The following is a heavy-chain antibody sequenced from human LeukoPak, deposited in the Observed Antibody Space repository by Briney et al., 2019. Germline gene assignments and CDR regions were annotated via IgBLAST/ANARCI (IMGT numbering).Heavy chain of an antibody. CDR1: GGTFSNYA. J-gene: IGHJ4*02. V-gene: IGHV1-69*04. CDR3: ARGRGSRTGYNGDYLDY. D-gene: IGHD5-24*01. Sequence: SVKVSCKASGGTFSNYAINWVRQAPGQGLEWMGRITPILGLINYAQKFQGRVTITADKSTSTGYPDVTGLRSDDTAVYYCARGRGSRTGYNGDYLDYWGQGTLVTVSS. CDR2: ITPILGLI.